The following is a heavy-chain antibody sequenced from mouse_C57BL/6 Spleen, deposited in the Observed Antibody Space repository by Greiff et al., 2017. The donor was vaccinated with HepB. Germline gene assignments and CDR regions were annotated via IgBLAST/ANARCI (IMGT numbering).Heavy chain of an antibody. CDR3: AREGIYYDYDGVYFDY. CDR1: GYSITSGYY. CDR2: ISYDGSN. Sequence: EVKLVESGPGLVKPSQSLSPTCSVTGYSITSGYYWNWIRQFPGNKLEWMGYISYDGSNNYNPSLKNRISITRDTSKNQFFLKLNSVTTEDTATYYCAREGIYYDYDGVYFDYWGQGTTLTVSS. V-gene: IGHV3-6*01. J-gene: IGHJ2*01. D-gene: IGHD2-4*01.